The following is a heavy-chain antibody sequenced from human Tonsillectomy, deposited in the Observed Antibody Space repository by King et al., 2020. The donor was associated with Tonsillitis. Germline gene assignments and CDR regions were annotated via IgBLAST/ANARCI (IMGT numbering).Heavy chain of an antibody. Sequence: VQLQESGPGLVKPSETLSLTCTVSGGSTSSYYWSWIREPPGKGLEWIGYISYSGRNNYNPSLKSRVTISVDTSKNQFSLNLSSVTAADTALYYCARGAEYFQHWGQGTLVTVSS. CDR2: ISYSGRN. CDR1: GGSTSSYY. CDR3: ARGAEYFQH. J-gene: IGHJ1*01. V-gene: IGHV4-59*01.